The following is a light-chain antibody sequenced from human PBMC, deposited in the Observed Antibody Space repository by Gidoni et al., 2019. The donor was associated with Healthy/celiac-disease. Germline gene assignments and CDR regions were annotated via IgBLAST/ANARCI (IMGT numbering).Light chain of an antibody. CDR3: QQRSNWPRT. Sequence: DIALTQLPVTLSLPPAQRTTLTCRVSQSVSISLAWYYQKPGQAPSLLIYYASNRATGIPARFSGGGSGTNFTLTIGSLGPKDFAVYYCQQRSNWPRTFGQGTKVEIK. V-gene: IGKV3-11*01. CDR2: YAS. CDR1: QSVSIS. J-gene: IGKJ1*01.